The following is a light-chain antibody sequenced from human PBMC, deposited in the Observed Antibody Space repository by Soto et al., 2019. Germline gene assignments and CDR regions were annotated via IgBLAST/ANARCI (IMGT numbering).Light chain of an antibody. V-gene: IGKV3D-15*01. Sequence: SPATVSLYTGERATLSFRTSQSVSSYLAWYQQKPGQAPRLLIYDASNRATGIPARFSGSGSGTEFTLTISSLQSEDFAVHYCQPYNTWPPNPSGQ. CDR2: DAS. CDR3: QPYNTWPPNP. CDR1: QSVSSY. J-gene: IGKJ5*01.